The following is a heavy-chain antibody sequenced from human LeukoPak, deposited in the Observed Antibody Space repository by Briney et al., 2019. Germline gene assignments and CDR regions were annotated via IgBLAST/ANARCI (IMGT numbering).Heavy chain of an antibody. CDR3: ARDGKQPLRNWFDP. CDR2: ISSSGTTI. V-gene: IGHV3-11*04. Sequence: GGSLRLSCAASGFTFSDYYMSWIRQAPGKGLEWVSYISSSGTTIYYADSVKGRFTISRDNAKNSLYLQMNSLRAEDTAVYYCARDGKQPLRNWFDPWGQGTLVTVSS. D-gene: IGHD6-13*01. J-gene: IGHJ5*02. CDR1: GFTFSDYY.